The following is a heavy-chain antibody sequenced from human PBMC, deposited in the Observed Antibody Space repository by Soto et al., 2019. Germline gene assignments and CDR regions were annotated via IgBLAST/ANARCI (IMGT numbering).Heavy chain of an antibody. J-gene: IGHJ4*02. V-gene: IGHV3-23*01. Sequence: EVQLLGSGGGLVQPGGSLRLSCAASGFTFSSYAMSWVRQAPGKGLEWVSGISGSGVSTRYADSVKGRFTISRDNSKNTLYLQMNSLRAEDTAAYYCAKEVGYSSGYDYFDYCGQGTLVTVSS. CDR1: GFTFSSYA. CDR3: AKEVGYSSGYDYFDY. D-gene: IGHD6-19*01. CDR2: ISGSGVST.